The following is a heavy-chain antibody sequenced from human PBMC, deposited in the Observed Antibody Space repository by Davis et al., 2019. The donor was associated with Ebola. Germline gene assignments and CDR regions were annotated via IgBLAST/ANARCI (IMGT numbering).Heavy chain of an antibody. J-gene: IGHJ4*02. CDR2: IWYDGSRK. V-gene: IGHV3-33*01. CDR1: GFNFRSYG. CDR3: AGSGYYFY. D-gene: IGHD3-3*01. Sequence: GESLKISCAASGFNFRSYGMHWVRQAPDKGLEWVAVIWYDGSRKYYGDSVKGRFTISRDNSNNLLYLQMNSLRAEDTAVYYCAGSGYYFYWGQGTLVTVSS.